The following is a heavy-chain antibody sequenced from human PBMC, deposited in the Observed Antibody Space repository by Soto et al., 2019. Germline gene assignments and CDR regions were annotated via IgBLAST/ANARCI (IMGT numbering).Heavy chain of an antibody. D-gene: IGHD2-15*01. CDR2: ISYTGTT. CDR1: VESIASNSYH. V-gene: IGHV4-39*01. Sequence: SETLSLTCTVSVESIASNSYHWGWIRQPPGKGLEWIGSISYTGTTYYSPSLKSRVTISADTSKKQFSLRLDSATAADTAGYYCARLVVVAPVANVWGQGALVTVS. CDR3: ARLVVVAPVANV. J-gene: IGHJ4*02.